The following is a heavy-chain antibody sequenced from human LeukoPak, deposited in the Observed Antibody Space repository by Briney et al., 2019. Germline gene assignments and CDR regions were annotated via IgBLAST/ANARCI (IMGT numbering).Heavy chain of an antibody. CDR1: GYTFTGYY. D-gene: IGHD6-13*01. Sequence: GASVKVSCKASGYTFTGYYMHWVRQAPGQGLEWMGWINPNSGGTNYAQKFQGWVTMTRDTSISTAYMELSRLRSDDTAVYYCARDIAAAGIDAFDIWGQGTMVTVSS. J-gene: IGHJ3*02. CDR3: ARDIAAAGIDAFDI. V-gene: IGHV1-2*04. CDR2: INPNSGGT.